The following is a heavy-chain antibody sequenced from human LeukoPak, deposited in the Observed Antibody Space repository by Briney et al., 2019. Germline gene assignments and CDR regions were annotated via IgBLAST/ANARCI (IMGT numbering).Heavy chain of an antibody. J-gene: IGHJ5*02. V-gene: IGHV4-59*01. Sequence: PSETLSLTCTGSGGSISSYYWSWIRQPPGKRLEWIGYIYYSGSTNYNPSLKSRVTISVDTSTNQFSLKLRSMTAADTAVYYCARGRDWFDPWGQGTLVTVSS. CDR1: GGSISSYY. D-gene: IGHD5-24*01. CDR3: ARGRDWFDP. CDR2: IYYSGST.